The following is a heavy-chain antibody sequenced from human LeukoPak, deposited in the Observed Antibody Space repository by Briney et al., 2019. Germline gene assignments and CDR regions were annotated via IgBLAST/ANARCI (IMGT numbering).Heavy chain of an antibody. J-gene: IGHJ4*02. V-gene: IGHV4-59*01. Sequence: PSETLSLTCSVSGGSISSYYWSWIRQPPGKGLEWIGYIYYTESTKYNPSLKSQVTISVVTSRDQFAMKLSSVTAADTAVYYCAGSLGLYYGYWGQGTLVTVSS. CDR3: AGSLGLYYGY. CDR2: IYYTEST. D-gene: IGHD3-3*01. CDR1: GGSISSYY.